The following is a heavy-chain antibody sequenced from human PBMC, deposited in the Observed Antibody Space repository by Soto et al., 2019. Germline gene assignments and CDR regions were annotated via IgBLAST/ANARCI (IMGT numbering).Heavy chain of an antibody. CDR3: AKSNYYGSGSYYSGGWFDP. J-gene: IGHJ5*02. D-gene: IGHD3-10*01. V-gene: IGHV3-30*18. Sequence: QVQLVESGGGVVQPGRSLRLSCAASGFTFSSYGMHWVRQAPGKGLEWVAVISYDGSNKYYADSVKGRFTISRDNSKNTLYQQMNSRRAEDTAVYYCAKSNYYGSGSYYSGGWFDPWGQGTLVTVSS. CDR2: ISYDGSNK. CDR1: GFTFSSYG.